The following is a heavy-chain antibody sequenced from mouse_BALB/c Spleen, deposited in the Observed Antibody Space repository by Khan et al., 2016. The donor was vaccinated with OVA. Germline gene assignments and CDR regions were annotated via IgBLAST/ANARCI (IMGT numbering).Heavy chain of an antibody. CDR1: GFTFSSYS. J-gene: IGHJ3*01. CDR2: ISSDGDYT. Sequence: EVELVESGGDLVKPGGSLKLSCAASGFTFSSYSMSWVRQTPDKRLEWVATISSDGDYTYFPDSVKGRFTISRDNAKNTLNLQRSSLKSEDTALYYCASHLTGSFAYWGQGTLVNVSA. CDR3: ASHLTGSFAY. V-gene: IGHV5-6*01.